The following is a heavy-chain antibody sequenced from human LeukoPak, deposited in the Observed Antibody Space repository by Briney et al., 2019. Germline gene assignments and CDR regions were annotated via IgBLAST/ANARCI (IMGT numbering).Heavy chain of an antibody. CDR1: GFTFNTYG. CDR2: INSVGGTT. Sequence: GGSLRLSCAASGFTFNTYGMNWFRQAPGRGLEWISYINSVGGTTFYADSVKGRFTISRDNAKNSLYLQMNSLRAEDTAVYYCARDRPEDAFDIWGQGTMVTVSS. J-gene: IGHJ3*02. V-gene: IGHV3-48*04. CDR3: ARDRPEDAFDI. D-gene: IGHD1-14*01.